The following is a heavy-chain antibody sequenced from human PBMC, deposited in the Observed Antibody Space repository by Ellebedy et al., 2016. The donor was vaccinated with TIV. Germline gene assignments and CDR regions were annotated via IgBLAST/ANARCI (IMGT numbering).Heavy chain of an antibody. CDR2: IIPIFGTA. CDR1: GGTFSSYA. V-gene: IGHV1-69*13. D-gene: IGHD3-22*01. CDR3: ARGDYYDSRNLDY. J-gene: IGHJ4*02. Sequence: ASVKVSCKASGGTFSSYAISWVRQAPGQGLEWMGGIIPIFGTANYAQKFQGRVTITADESTSTAYMELGSLRYEDTAVYYCARGDYYDSRNLDYWGQGTLVTVSS.